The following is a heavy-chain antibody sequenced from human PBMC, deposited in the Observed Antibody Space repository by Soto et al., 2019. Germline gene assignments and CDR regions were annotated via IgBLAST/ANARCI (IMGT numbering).Heavy chain of an antibody. Sequence: QVQLQESGPGLVKPSQTLSLTCTVSGGSISSGGYYWSWIRQHPGKGLEWIGYIYYSGSTYYNPSLKSRVTISVDTSKNQFSLKLSSVTAADTAVYYCARSERGYSGSYLTHWFDPWGQGTLVTVSS. CDR2: IYYSGST. D-gene: IGHD1-26*01. V-gene: IGHV4-31*03. CDR1: GGSISSGGYY. J-gene: IGHJ5*02. CDR3: ARSERGYSGSYLTHWFDP.